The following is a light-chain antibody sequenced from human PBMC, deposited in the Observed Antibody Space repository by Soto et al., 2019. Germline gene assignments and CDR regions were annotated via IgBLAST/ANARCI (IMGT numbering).Light chain of an antibody. CDR3: QPSFVAPRT. CDR2: GAY. J-gene: IGKJ1*01. V-gene: IGKV1-39*01. CDR1: QSISTY. Sequence: DIQMTQSPSSLSASLGDRVTVTCRASQSISTYLNWFQQRPGKAPKLLIYGAYTLQDGVPSRFSGSGSETEFTLTISSLQPEDFATYYCQPSFVAPRTFGQGTSVDIK.